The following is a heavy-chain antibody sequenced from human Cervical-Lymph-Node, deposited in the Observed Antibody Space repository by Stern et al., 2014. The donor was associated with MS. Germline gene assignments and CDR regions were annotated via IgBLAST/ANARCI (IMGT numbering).Heavy chain of an antibody. CDR2: INKDGSDK. CDR3: ATDRFSSPLPDY. CDR1: GFRFSTYW. D-gene: IGHD3-3*01. Sequence: DVQLLQSGRGLVQPGGSLRLSCEASGFRFSTYWMSWVRQAPGKGLEGVANINKDGSDKYYVDSVKGRFTISRDNTKNSLYLQMNSLRVEDTAVYYCATDRFSSPLPDYWGQGTLVTVSS. J-gene: IGHJ4*02. V-gene: IGHV3-7*03.